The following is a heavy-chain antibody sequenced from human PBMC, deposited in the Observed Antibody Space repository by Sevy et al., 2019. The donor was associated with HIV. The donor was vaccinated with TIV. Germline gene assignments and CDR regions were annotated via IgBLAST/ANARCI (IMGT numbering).Heavy chain of an antibody. Sequence: GGSLRLSCAASGFIFSDFYMSWVRQAPGKGLEWISYISSRGTTIYYADSVKGGFTISRDNAKNSLYLQMNSLTADDKAVYYCARDHVVVEPLANYGMDVWGQGTTVTVSS. D-gene: IGHD2-2*01. CDR1: GFIFSDFY. J-gene: IGHJ6*02. CDR3: ARDHVVVEPLANYGMDV. V-gene: IGHV3-11*01. CDR2: ISSRGTTI.